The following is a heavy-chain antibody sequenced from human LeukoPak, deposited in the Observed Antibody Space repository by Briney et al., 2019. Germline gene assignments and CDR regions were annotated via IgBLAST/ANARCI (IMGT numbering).Heavy chain of an antibody. Sequence: EFGPTLVKPTQTLTLTCTFSGLSLSTSGVGVGWIRQPPGKALEWLALIYWDDDKRYSPSLRTRLTITKDTSKNQVVLTMTNMDPMDTATYYCAHNKKGRAPGMFDYWGQGTLVTVSS. D-gene: IGHD1-14*01. J-gene: IGHJ4*02. CDR3: AHNKKGRAPGMFDY. V-gene: IGHV2-5*02. CDR2: IYWDDDK. CDR1: GLSLSTSGVG.